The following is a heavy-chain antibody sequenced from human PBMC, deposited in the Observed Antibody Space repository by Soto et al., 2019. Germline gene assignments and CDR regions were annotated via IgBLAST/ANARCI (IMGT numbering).Heavy chain of an antibody. CDR1: GYTFTSYA. D-gene: IGHD5-18*01. J-gene: IGHJ6*02. Sequence: ASVKVSCKASGYTFTSYAMHWVRQAPGQRLEWMGWINAGNGNTKYPQKVQGRVTITRDTSASTAYMELSSLRSEDTAVYYCAREGYSDGYYYGMDVWGQGTTVTVSS. V-gene: IGHV1-3*01. CDR3: AREGYSDGYYYGMDV. CDR2: INAGNGNT.